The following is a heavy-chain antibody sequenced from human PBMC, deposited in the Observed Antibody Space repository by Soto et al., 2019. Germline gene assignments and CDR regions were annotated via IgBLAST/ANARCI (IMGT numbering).Heavy chain of an antibody. V-gene: IGHV3-23*01. J-gene: IGHJ4*02. CDR3: ARDVGLDSDDFFAY. CDR2: IRGDGGQT. CDR1: GFTFTSYG. Sequence: LRLSCTASGFTFTSYGMGWVRQAPGKGLQWVSTIRGDGGQTHYTDSVKGRFSISRDNSKNTVYLQMDSLRAEGTAMYFCARDVGLDSDDFFAYWGQGTQVTVSS. D-gene: IGHD3-9*01.